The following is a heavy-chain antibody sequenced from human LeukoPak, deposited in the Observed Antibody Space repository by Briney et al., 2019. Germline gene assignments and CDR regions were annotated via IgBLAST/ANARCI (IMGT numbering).Heavy chain of an antibody. CDR3: AKGASC. V-gene: IGHV3-7*03. D-gene: IGHD2-2*01. CDR2: INHNGNVN. CDR1: GFTFSSYW. Sequence: GGSLRLSCAASGFTFSSYWMNWARQAPGKGLEWVASINHNGNVNYYVDSVKGRFTISRDNSKNTLYLQMNSLRAEDTAVYYCAKGASCCGQGTLVTVSS. J-gene: IGHJ4*02.